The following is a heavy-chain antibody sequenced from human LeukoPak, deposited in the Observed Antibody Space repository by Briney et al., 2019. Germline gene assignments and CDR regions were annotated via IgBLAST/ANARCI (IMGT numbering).Heavy chain of an antibody. D-gene: IGHD6-13*01. V-gene: IGHV3-66*01. Sequence: GGSLILSCAASGFTVSSNYMSWVRQAPGKGLEWVSVIYSGGSTYYADSVKGRFTISRDNSKNTLYLQMNSLGAEDTAVYYCAREGSIAAAGRGDYYFDYWGQGTLVTVSS. CDR1: GFTVSSNY. CDR3: AREGSIAAAGRGDYYFDY. CDR2: IYSGGST. J-gene: IGHJ4*02.